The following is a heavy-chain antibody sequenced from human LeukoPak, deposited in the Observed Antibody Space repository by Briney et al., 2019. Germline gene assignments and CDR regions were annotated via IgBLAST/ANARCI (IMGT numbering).Heavy chain of an antibody. CDR3: TRGGTVTTGIDY. J-gene: IGHJ4*02. CDR2: ISSSSGYI. V-gene: IGHV3-21*01. D-gene: IGHD4-17*01. Sequence: KPGGSPRLSCAASGFTFSTYTMNWVRQARGKGLEWVSSISSSSGYIYYADSVKGRFTISRDNAENSLYLQMNSLRAEDTAVYYCTRGGTVTTGIDYWGQGTLVTVSS. CDR1: GFTFSTYT.